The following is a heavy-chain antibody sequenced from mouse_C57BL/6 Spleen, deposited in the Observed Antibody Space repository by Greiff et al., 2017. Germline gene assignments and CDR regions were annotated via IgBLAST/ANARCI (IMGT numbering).Heavy chain of an antibody. D-gene: IGHD3-1*01. V-gene: IGHV1-80*01. Sequence: VQLQQSGAELVKPGASVKISCKASGYAFSSYWMNWVKQRPGKGLEWIGQIYPGDGDTNYNGKFKGKATMTADKSSSTAYMQLSSLTSEASAVYFCARDRDPAMDYWGQGTSVTVAS. CDR1: GYAFSSYW. CDR2: IYPGDGDT. CDR3: ARDRDPAMDY. J-gene: IGHJ4*01.